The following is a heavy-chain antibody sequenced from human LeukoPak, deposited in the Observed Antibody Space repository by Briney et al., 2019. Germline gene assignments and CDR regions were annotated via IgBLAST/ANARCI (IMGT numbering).Heavy chain of an antibody. J-gene: IGHJ4*02. D-gene: IGHD3-10*01. Sequence: SETLSLTCTVSGGSVSSTTYYWSWIRQPPGKGLEWIASINYSGSTCYNPSLKSRVTISVDTSENQFSLKLSSVTAAGTAVYYCARYVVYGSGKYYFDYWGQGTLVTVSS. V-gene: IGHV4-39*01. CDR1: GGSVSSTTYY. CDR3: ARYVVYGSGKYYFDY. CDR2: INYSGST.